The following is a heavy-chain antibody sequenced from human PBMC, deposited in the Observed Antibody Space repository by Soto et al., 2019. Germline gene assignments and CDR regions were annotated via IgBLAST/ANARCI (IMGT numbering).Heavy chain of an antibody. CDR2: IWHDGGKK. V-gene: IGHV3-33*01. D-gene: IGHD1-26*01. J-gene: IGHJ4*02. CDR3: ATDSGNAPFDY. Sequence: QVQLVESGGGVVQPGRSLRLSCAASGFTFSNYGMHWVRQAPGKGLEWVAVIWHDGGKKDYADSVKGRFTISRDNSKNTLYLQMNSLRAKDTAVYYRATDSGNAPFDYWGQGTLVTVSS. CDR1: GFTFSNYG.